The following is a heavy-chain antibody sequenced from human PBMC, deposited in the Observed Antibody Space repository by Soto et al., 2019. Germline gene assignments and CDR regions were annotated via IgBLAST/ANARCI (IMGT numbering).Heavy chain of an antibody. Sequence: SETLSLTCTVSGGSISSGGYYWSWIRQPPGKGLEWIGYIYDSGSTNYNPSLKSRVTMSVDTSKNQFSLNLSSVTAADTAVYYCAREHGFSYGLNYFDPWGQGTLVTVS. J-gene: IGHJ5*02. D-gene: IGHD5-18*01. V-gene: IGHV4-61*08. CDR3: AREHGFSYGLNYFDP. CDR2: IYDSGST. CDR1: GGSISSGGYY.